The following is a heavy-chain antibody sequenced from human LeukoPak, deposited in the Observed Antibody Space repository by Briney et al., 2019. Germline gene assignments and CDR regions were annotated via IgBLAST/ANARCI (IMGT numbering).Heavy chain of an antibody. J-gene: IGHJ4*02. D-gene: IGHD6-19*01. CDR2: ISGSGGRT. CDR1: GFTFSSYS. V-gene: IGHV3-23*01. CDR3: AMAVIGSGWTLDY. Sequence: GGSLRLSCAASGFTFSSYSMNWVRQAPGKGLEWVSSISGSGGRTSYADSVQGRFTISRDNSKNTLYLELNSLRAEDAAVYFCAMAVIGSGWTLDYLGQGTLVTVS.